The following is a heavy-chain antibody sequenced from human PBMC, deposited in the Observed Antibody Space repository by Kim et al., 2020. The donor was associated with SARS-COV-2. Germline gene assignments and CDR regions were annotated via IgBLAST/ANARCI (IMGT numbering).Heavy chain of an antibody. Sequence: SETLSLTCTVSGDSISNNHYYWGWIRQPPGKGLEWIGNIYYSGSTYDNLSLKSRLTISVDTSKNQFSLKLSSVTATDTAVYYCVRLKESGGDFYGPFDYWGQGTLVTVSS. CDR3: VRLKESGGDFYGPFDY. J-gene: IGHJ4*02. CDR2: IYYSGST. V-gene: IGHV4-39*01. CDR1: GDSISNNHYY. D-gene: IGHD2-21*01.